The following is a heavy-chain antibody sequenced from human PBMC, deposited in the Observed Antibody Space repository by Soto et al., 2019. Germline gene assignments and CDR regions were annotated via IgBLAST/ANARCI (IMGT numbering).Heavy chain of an antibody. D-gene: IGHD6-13*01. J-gene: IGHJ4*02. CDR3: AKEGAQAAAGPPRDY. CDR1: GFTFSSYA. V-gene: IGHV3-64*04. Sequence: PGGSLRLSCSASGFTFSSYALHWVRQAPGKGLEYVSVISPDGGSTYYADSVKGRFTVSRDNSKNTLFLQMNSLRAEDTAVYYCAKEGAQAAAGPPRDYWGQGTLVTVSS. CDR2: ISPDGGST.